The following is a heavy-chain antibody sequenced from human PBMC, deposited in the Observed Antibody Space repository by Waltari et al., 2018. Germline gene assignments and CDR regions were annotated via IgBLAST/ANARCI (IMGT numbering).Heavy chain of an antibody. V-gene: IGHV1-69*02. J-gene: IGHJ4*02. Sequence: QVQLVQSGAEVKKPGSSVKVSCKASGGTFSSYPIRWVRPAPGQRLEWMGRIIPILGIANYAQKFQGRVTITADKSTSTAYMELSSLRSEDTAVYYCARGPSTYYYDSSGYLDYWGQGTLVTVSS. CDR2: IIPILGIA. D-gene: IGHD3-22*01. CDR1: GGTFSSYP. CDR3: ARGPSTYYYDSSGYLDY.